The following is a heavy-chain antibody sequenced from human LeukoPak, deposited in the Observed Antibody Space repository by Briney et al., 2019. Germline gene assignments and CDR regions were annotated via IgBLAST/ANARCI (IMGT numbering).Heavy chain of an antibody. CDR1: GGSISSYY. Sequence: SETLSLTCTVSGGSISSYYWSWIRQPAGKGLEWIGRIYTSGSTNYNPSLKSRVTISVDTSKNQFSLKLSSVTAADTAVYYCARVAPAATRFDYWGQGTLVTVSS. CDR3: ARVAPAATRFDY. V-gene: IGHV4-4*07. J-gene: IGHJ4*02. D-gene: IGHD2-2*01. CDR2: IYTSGST.